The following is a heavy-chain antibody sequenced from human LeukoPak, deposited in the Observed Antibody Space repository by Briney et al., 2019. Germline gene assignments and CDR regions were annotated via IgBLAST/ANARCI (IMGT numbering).Heavy chain of an antibody. V-gene: IGHV3-21*01. J-gene: IGHJ3*02. CDR3: ARDEYYYDSSGYYVPLSAFDI. CDR1: GFTFSSYS. CDR2: ISSSSSYI. Sequence: GGSLRLSCAASGFTFSSYSMNWVRQAPGKGLEWVSSISSSSSYIYYADSVKGRFTISRDNATNSLYMQMNSLRAEDTAVYYCARDEYYYDSSGYYVPLSAFDIWGQGTMVTVSS. D-gene: IGHD3-22*01.